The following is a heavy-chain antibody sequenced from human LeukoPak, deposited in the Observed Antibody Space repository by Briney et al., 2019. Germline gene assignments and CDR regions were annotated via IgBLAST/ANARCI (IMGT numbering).Heavy chain of an antibody. CDR3: ASDIVAPGLHFEY. CDR1: GFTFSNAW. D-gene: IGHD6-13*01. CDR2: ITPSGTAT. V-gene: IGHV3-11*01. Sequence: GGSLRLSCAASGFTFSNAWMSWVRQAPGKGLEWVSYITPSGTATYYADSVKGRFTISRDNSKNSLYLQMNSLRPEDTAIYYCASDIVAPGLHFEYWGQGTLVTVSS. J-gene: IGHJ4*02.